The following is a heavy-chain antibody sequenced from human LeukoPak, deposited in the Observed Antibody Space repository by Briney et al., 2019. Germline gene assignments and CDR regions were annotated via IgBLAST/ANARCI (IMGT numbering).Heavy chain of an antibody. CDR3: ARVVQIHDDAFDI. V-gene: IGHV4-31*03. CDR2: IYYSGDT. J-gene: IGHJ3*02. Sequence: SETLSLTCTVSGGSISSGGYYWSWIRQHPGKGLEWIGYIYYSGDTYYNPSLKSRLSLSVDTSKNQFSLKLSSVAAADTAVYYCARVVQIHDDAFDIWGQGTMVTVSS. CDR1: GGSISSGGYY.